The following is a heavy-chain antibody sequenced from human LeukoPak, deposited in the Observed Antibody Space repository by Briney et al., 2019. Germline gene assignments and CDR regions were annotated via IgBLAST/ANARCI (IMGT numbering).Heavy chain of an antibody. CDR3: ARNYYDSSSYYGPYYYGMDV. J-gene: IGHJ6*02. D-gene: IGHD3-22*01. CDR2: IYHSGST. CDR1: GGSISSYF. V-gene: IGHV4-59*08. Sequence: SETLSLTCTVSGGSISSYFWSWIRQPPGKGLEWIGYIYHSGSTNYNPSLKSRVTISVDTSKNQFSLKLSSVTAADTAVYYCARNYYDSSSYYGPYYYGMDVWGQGTTVTVSS.